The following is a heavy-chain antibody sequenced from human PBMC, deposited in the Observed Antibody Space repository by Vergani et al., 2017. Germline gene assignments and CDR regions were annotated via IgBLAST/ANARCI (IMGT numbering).Heavy chain of an antibody. CDR1: ALSIRSFTFS. V-gene: IGHV4-39*07. Sequence: QLQLQESGPGLVTPSPTLSLPFPLSALSIRSFTFSLGWIRQPPGKGLVCIGSIYYSGSTYYNPSLKSLVTISVDTSKNQFSLKLSSVTAADTAVYYCAEGAAGTYWGDAFDIWGQGTMVTVSS. J-gene: IGHJ3*02. CDR3: AEGAAGTYWGDAFDI. D-gene: IGHD1-1*01. CDR2: IYYSGST.